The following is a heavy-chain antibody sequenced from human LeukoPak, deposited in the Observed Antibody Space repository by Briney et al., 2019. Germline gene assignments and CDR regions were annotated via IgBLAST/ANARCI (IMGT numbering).Heavy chain of an antibody. D-gene: IGHD3-3*01. J-gene: IGHJ6*02. CDR3: ARGMGDFWSGYLSGYYYYGMDV. CDR1: GGSFSGYY. Sequence: PSETLSLTCAVYGGSFSGYYWSWIRQPPGKGLEWIGEINHSGSTNYNPSLKSRVTISVDTSKNQLSLKLSSVTAADTAVYYCARGMGDFWSGYLSGYYYYGMDVWGQGTTVTVSS. V-gene: IGHV4-34*01. CDR2: INHSGST.